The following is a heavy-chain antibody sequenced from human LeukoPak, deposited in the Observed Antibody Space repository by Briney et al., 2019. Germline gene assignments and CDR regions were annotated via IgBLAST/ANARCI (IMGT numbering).Heavy chain of an antibody. Sequence: GGSLRLSCAASGFTISTNYMSWVRQAPGEGLEWVSVIYSGGDTYYADSVKGRFTISRDNSKNTLYLQMNSLRAEDTAVYYCAKDHSYGSGSLPLPDYWGQGTLVTVSS. CDR1: GFTISTNY. CDR2: IYSGGDT. J-gene: IGHJ4*02. CDR3: AKDHSYGSGSLPLPDY. D-gene: IGHD3-10*01. V-gene: IGHV3-53*01.